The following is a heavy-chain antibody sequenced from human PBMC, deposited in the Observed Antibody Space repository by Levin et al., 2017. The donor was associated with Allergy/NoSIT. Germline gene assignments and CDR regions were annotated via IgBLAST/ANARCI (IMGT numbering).Heavy chain of an antibody. CDR2: IIPILGIA. CDR1: GGTFSSYS. D-gene: IGHD5-18*01. Sequence: ASVKVSCKSSGGTFSSYSFSWVRQAPGHGLEWMGRIIPILGIANSAQKFQGRVTITADESTSTVFMELSSLRSEDSAVYYCASIGGYTYGAHYYFAYWGQGTLVTVSS. J-gene: IGHJ4*02. V-gene: IGHV1-69*02. CDR3: ASIGGYTYGAHYYFAY.